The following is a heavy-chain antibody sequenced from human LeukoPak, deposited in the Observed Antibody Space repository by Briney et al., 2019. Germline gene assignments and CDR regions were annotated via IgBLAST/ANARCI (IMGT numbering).Heavy chain of an antibody. J-gene: IGHJ4*02. V-gene: IGHV4-39*01. Sequence: WVRQAPGKGLEWIGSIYYHENTYYNSSLKSRVTISVDTSKNQLSLKLNSVTAADTAVYFCARRAYSAAYWRHFDYWGQGTLVTVSS. CDR2: IYYHENT. D-gene: IGHD1-26*01. CDR3: ARRAYSAAYWRHFDY.